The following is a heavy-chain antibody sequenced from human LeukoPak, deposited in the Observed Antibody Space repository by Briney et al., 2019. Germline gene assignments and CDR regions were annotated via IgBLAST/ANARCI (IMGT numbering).Heavy chain of an antibody. V-gene: IGHV4-59*01. CDR3: ARHYDSSGYYYAGVSPHYGMDV. Sequence: PSETLSLTCTVSGGSISSYYWSWIRQPPGKGLEWIAYIYYSGSTSYNPSLKSRVTISVDTSKNQFSLKLSSVTAADTAVYYCARHYDSSGYYYAGVSPHYGMDVWGQGTTVTVSS. J-gene: IGHJ6*02. D-gene: IGHD3-22*01. CDR1: GGSISSYY. CDR2: IYYSGST.